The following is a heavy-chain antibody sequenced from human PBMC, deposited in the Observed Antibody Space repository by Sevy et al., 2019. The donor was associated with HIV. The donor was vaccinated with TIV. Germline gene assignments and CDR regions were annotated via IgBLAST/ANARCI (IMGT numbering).Heavy chain of an antibody. V-gene: IGHV3-7*03. CDR2: IKVDGSEK. D-gene: IGHD2-2*01. CDR1: GFTFSRYW. CDR3: ARDCNSNTCLWGLDV. Sequence: GGSLRLSCAASGFTFSRYWMSWVRQAPGKGLEWVANIKVDGSEKYYVDSVKGRLIISRDHAKNSLYLQMNSLIAEDTAVYYWARDCNSNTCLWGLDVWGQGTTVTVSS. J-gene: IGHJ6*02.